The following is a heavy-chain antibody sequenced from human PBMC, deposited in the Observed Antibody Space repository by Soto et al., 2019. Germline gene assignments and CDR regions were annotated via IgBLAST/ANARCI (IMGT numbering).Heavy chain of an antibody. D-gene: IGHD2-15*01. CDR3: ASEDCRNTNCLKGFDY. V-gene: IGHV1-2*02. CDR2: INPESGNP. CDR1: GYTFTDYY. J-gene: IGHJ4*02. Sequence: ASVKVSCKASGYTFTDYYMHWVRQAPGQGFEWVGGINPESGNPKYVPKFQGRVTVTRDTPTSTAYMELNRLTSDDTAVYYCASEDCRNTNCLKGFDYWGQATLVTVSS.